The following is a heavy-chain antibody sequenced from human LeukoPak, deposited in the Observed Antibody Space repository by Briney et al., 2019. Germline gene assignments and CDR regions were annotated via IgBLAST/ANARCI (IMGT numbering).Heavy chain of an antibody. Sequence: PGGSLRLSCAASGFTFSSYAMSWVRQAPGKGLEWVSAISGSGGSTYYADSVKGRFTISRDNSKNALYLQMNSLRAEDTALYYCAKRRGATHLNHDAFDIWGQGTMVTVSS. D-gene: IGHD1-26*01. J-gene: IGHJ3*02. CDR2: ISGSGGST. CDR3: AKRRGATHLNHDAFDI. CDR1: GFTFSSYA. V-gene: IGHV3-23*01.